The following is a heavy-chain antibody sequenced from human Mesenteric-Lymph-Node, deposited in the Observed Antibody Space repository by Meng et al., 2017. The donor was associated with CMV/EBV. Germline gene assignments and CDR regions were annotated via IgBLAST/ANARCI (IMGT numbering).Heavy chain of an antibody. D-gene: IGHD3-3*01. J-gene: IGHJ4*02. Sequence: GGSLRLSCGASGVIVSRNYMSWVRQAPGKGLEWVSVIYSGGNTYYADSVKGRFTISRDNSKNTLYLQMNSLRAEDTAVYYCAGLRFWSGQEYWGQGTLVTVSS. CDR2: IYSGGNT. CDR1: GVIVSRNY. V-gene: IGHV3-53*01. CDR3: AGLRFWSGQEY.